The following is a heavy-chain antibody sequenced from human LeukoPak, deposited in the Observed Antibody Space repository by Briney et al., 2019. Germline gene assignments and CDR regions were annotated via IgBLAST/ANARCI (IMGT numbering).Heavy chain of an antibody. V-gene: IGHV3-23*01. CDR2: ISGSGGGGST. Sequence: GGSLRLSCAASGFTFSSCAMSWVRQAPGKGLEWVSTISGSGGGGSTNYADSVKGRFTISRDNSKDTLYLQMNNLRAEDTAVYYCAKSGYNRFDYWGQGALVTVSS. J-gene: IGHJ4*02. CDR3: AKSGYNRFDY. D-gene: IGHD5-24*01. CDR1: GFTFSSCA.